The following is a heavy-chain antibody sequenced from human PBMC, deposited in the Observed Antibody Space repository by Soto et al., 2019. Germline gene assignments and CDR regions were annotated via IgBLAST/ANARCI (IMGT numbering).Heavy chain of an antibody. D-gene: IGHD1-26*01. CDR2: IYYSGST. CDR3: ARIKAPPSANAFDI. V-gene: IGHV4-39*01. Sequence: SETLSLTCTVSGGSISSSSYYWGWIRQPPGKGLEWIGSIYYSGSTYYNPSLKSRVTISVDTSRNQFSLKLSSVTAADTAVYYCARIKAPPSANAFDICGQGTMVTVSS. J-gene: IGHJ3*02. CDR1: GGSISSSSYY.